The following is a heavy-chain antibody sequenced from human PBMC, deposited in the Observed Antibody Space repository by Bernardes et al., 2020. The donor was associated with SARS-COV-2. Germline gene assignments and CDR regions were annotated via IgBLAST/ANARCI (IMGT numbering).Heavy chain of an antibody. CDR2: ISPKSGDT. V-gene: IGHV1-2*02. J-gene: IGHJ4*02. CDR1: GYTFSAYY. D-gene: IGHD2-21*01. CDR3: SRTFYYDRGGDSLFDF. Sequence: ASVKVSCTASGYTFSAYYTHWLRQAPGQGLEWMGWISPKSGDTNYAQKFQGRVTMTRDTSISTDYMELSSLRSDDTAVYYCSRTFYYDRGGDSLFDFWGQGTPVNVSS.